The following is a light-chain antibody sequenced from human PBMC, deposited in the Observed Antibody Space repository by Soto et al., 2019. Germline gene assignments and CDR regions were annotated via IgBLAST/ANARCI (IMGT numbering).Light chain of an antibody. CDR2: DAS. CDR3: QQYNSYSPWT. J-gene: IGKJ1*01. CDR1: QNVNKW. Sequence: DIQMTQSPPTLSASVGDRVTITCRASQNVNKWLAWFQQKPGKVPKLLIFDASTLQTGVPSRFGGGGSGTEFTLTISGLQPDDFATYYCQQYNSYSPWTFGPGTKVEI. V-gene: IGKV1-5*01.